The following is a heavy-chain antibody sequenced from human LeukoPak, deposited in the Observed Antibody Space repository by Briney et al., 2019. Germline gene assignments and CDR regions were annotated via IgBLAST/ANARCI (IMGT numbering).Heavy chain of an antibody. J-gene: IGHJ5*02. Sequence: GASVTVSFTPAVYTFTIYGISWVRRAPGQGLEWMGWISAYNGNTKYAQKFQGRVTMTTDTSTSTAYMELSSLRSDATAVYYCARDREAARPGWFDPWGQGTLVTVSS. CDR3: ARDREAARPGWFDP. CDR2: ISAYNGNT. V-gene: IGHV1-18*01. D-gene: IGHD6-6*01. CDR1: VYTFTIYG.